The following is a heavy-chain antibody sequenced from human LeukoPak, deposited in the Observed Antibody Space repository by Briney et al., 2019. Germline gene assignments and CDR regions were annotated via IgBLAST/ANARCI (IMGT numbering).Heavy chain of an antibody. CDR3: AKIHDYGDYTFYYYHYMDV. V-gene: IGHV3-30*02. CDR1: GFTFSSYG. D-gene: IGHD4-17*01. CDR2: IRYDGSNK. Sequence: GGSLRLFCAASGFTFSSYGMHWVRQAPGKGLEWVAFIRYDGSNKYYADSVKGRFTISRDNSKNTLYLQMNRLRAEDTAVYYCAKIHDYGDYTFYYYHYMDVWGKGTTVTVSS. J-gene: IGHJ6*03.